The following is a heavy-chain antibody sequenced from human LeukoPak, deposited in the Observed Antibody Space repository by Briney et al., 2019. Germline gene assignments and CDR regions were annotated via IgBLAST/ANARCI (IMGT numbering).Heavy chain of an antibody. CDR3: ARYYYDSSGYSPFDY. V-gene: IGHV4-59*01. Sequence: PSETLSLTCTVSGGSISSYYWSWIRQPPGKGLEWIGYIYYSGSTNYNPSLKSRVTISVDTSKNQFSLKLSSVTAADTAVYYCARYYYDSSGYSPFDYWGLGTLVTVSS. D-gene: IGHD3-22*01. CDR2: IYYSGST. CDR1: GGSISSYY. J-gene: IGHJ4*02.